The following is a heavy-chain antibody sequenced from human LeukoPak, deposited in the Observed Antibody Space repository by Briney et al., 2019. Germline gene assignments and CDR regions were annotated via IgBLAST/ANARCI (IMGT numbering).Heavy chain of an antibody. CDR1: GYSFTSYW. CDR3: ARLKPDVDIVATNLFDY. J-gene: IGHJ4*02. V-gene: IGHV5-51*01. D-gene: IGHD5-12*01. Sequence: GGSLKISCKGSGYSFTSYWIAWVRQMPGKGLEWMWIIYPGDSDTRYSPSFQGQVTISADKSISTAYLQWSSLKASDTAMYCCARLKPDVDIVATNLFDYWGQGTLVTVSS. CDR2: IYPGDSDT.